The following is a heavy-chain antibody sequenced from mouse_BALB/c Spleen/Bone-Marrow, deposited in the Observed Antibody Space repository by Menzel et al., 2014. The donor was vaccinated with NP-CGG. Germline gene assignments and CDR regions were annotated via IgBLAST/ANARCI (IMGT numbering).Heavy chain of an antibody. J-gene: IGHJ1*01. CDR1: GYSLTNYY. D-gene: IGHD1-1*01. V-gene: IGHV1S81*02. CDR2: INPSNGGT. Sequence: QVQLQQSGAELVKPGASVKLSCKASGYSLTNYYMYWVKRRPGQGLEWIGEINPSNGGTNFNEKFKNKATLTVDKSSSTAYMQLSSLTSEDSAVYYCTRSNYGYWYFDVWGAGTTVTVSS. CDR3: TRSNYGYWYFDV.